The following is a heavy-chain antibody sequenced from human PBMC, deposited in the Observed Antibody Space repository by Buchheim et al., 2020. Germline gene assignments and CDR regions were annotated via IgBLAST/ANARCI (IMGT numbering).Heavy chain of an antibody. D-gene: IGHD3-3*01. V-gene: IGHV4-61*01. Sequence: QVQLQESGPGLVKPSETLSLTCTVSGGSVSSGSYYWSWIRQPPGKGLEWIGYIYYSGSTNYNPSLKSRVTISVDTSQNQFSLKLSSVTAADTAVYYCARGPYDFWSGYYLEDYYYGMDVWGQGTT. CDR1: GGSVSSGSYY. CDR2: IYYSGST. J-gene: IGHJ6*02. CDR3: ARGPYDFWSGYYLEDYYYGMDV.